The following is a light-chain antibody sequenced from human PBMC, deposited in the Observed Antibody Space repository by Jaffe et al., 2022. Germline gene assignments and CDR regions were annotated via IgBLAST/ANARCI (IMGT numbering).Light chain of an antibody. CDR3: QQTYSTLALT. CDR1: QSIANH. CDR2: AAS. J-gene: IGKJ4*01. V-gene: IGKV1-39*01. Sequence: DIQMTQSPSSLSASVGDRVTITCRASQSIANHLNWYQQKPGKVPNLLIYAASSLQSGVPSRFSGSGSGTDFTLTISNLQREDFATYFCQQTYSTLALTFGGGTKVEIK.